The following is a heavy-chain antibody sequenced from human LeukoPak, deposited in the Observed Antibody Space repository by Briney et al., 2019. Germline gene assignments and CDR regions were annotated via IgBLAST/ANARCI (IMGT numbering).Heavy chain of an antibody. CDR2: MNQDGSEK. D-gene: IGHD6-19*01. J-gene: IGHJ4*02. CDR3: ARDVSGPDY. CDR1: GFTFSSYW. Sequence: QPGGSLRLSCAASGFTFSSYWMSWVRQAPGKGLEWVTNMNQDGSEKYYVDSVKVRFTISRDNAENSLYLQMNSLRAEDTAVYYCARDVSGPDYWGQGTLVTVSS. V-gene: IGHV3-7*01.